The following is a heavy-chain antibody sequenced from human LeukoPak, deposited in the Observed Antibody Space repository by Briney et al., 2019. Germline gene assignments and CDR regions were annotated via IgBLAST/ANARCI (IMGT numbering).Heavy chain of an antibody. D-gene: IGHD3-16*02. CDR2: IYYSGST. CDR3: ARGRRGSYRPEDAFDI. CDR1: GGSISSSNYF. V-gene: IGHV4-39*07. J-gene: IGHJ3*02. Sequence: KPSETLSLTCTVSGVSGGSISSSNYFWGWILQPPGKGLEWIGSIYYSGSTNYNPSLKSRVTISVDTSKNQFSLKLSSVTAADTAVYYCARGRRGSYRPEDAFDIWGQGTMVTVSS.